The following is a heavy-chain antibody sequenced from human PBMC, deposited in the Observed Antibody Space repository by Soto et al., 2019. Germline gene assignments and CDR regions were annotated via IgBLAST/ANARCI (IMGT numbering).Heavy chain of an antibody. CDR2: IWYDGSNK. J-gene: IGHJ4*02. CDR3: ARDKAAACTSFLGY. V-gene: IGHV3-33*01. Sequence: QVQLVESGGGVVQPGRSLRLSCAASEFNFSSYGMHWVRQAPDKGMEWVAVIWYDGSNKYYADSVKGRFTISRDNSKNTLYLQMNSPRAEDTDVYYCARDKAAACTSFLGYWGQGTLVTVSS. D-gene: IGHD6-13*01. CDR1: EFNFSSYG.